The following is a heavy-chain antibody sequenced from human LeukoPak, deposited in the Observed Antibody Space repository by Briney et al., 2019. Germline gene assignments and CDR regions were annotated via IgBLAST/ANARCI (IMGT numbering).Heavy chain of an antibody. CDR3: ARDLDVRRFDP. CDR2: IDPNSGGT. J-gene: IGHJ5*02. Sequence: ASVKVSCKASGYTFTGYYMHWVRQAPGQGLEWMGWIDPNSGGTNYAQKFQGRDTMTRDTSISTAYMELSRLRSDDTAVYYCARDLDVRRFDPWGQGTLVTVSS. D-gene: IGHD3-10*02. V-gene: IGHV1-2*02. CDR1: GYTFTGYY.